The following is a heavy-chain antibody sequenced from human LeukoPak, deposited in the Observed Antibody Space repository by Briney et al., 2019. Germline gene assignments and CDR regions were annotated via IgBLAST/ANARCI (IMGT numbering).Heavy chain of an antibody. Sequence: GASVKVSCKASGYTFTGYYMHWVRQAPGQGLEWMGYINPDSGGTNYAQKFEGRLTMTRDTSISTVYMDLTSLRSDDTAVYYCARQPLYSSGWYYFNRWGQGTLVTVSS. CDR1: GYTFTGYY. D-gene: IGHD6-25*01. V-gene: IGHV1-2*02. J-gene: IGHJ4*02. CDR2: INPDSGGT. CDR3: ARQPLYSSGWYYFNR.